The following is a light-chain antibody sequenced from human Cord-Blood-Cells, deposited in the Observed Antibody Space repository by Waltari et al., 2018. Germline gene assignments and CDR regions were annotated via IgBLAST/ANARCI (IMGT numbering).Light chain of an antibody. J-gene: IGKJ5*01. Sequence: EIVFTQPPALLSLSPGETATLSCRDSQSVSSYLAWYQQKPGQAPRLLIYDASNRATGIPARFSGSGSGTDFTLTISSLEPEDFAVYYCQQRSNWITFGQGTRLEIK. V-gene: IGKV3-11*01. CDR2: DAS. CDR3: QQRSNWIT. CDR1: QSVSSY.